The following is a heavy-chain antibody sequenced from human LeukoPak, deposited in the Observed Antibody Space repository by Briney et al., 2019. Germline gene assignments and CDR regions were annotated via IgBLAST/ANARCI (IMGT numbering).Heavy chain of an antibody. Sequence: ETLSLTCAVYGGSFSGYYWSWIRQPPGKGLEWIGEINHSGSTNYNPSLKSRVTISVDTSKNQFSLKLSSVTAADTAVYYCARGWGRLKTPPTGLNFDYWGQGTLVTVSS. V-gene: IGHV4-34*01. CDR1: GGSFSGYY. CDR2: INHSGST. CDR3: ARGWGRLKTPPTGLNFDY. D-gene: IGHD7-27*01. J-gene: IGHJ4*02.